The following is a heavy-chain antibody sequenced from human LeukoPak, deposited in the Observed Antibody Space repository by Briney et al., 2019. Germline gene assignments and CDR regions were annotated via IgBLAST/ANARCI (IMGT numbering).Heavy chain of an antibody. CDR3: ARGRVSSSTWYSTYYYYFYMDV. D-gene: IGHD1-1*01. J-gene: IGHJ6*03. CDR1: DDSITMYY. Sequence: SETLSLTCSVSDDSITMYYWTWIRQPPGEGLEWIGYVDHTGSTDFNPSLNGRVSISRDTTNNLFSLRLRSVTAADTAVYFCARGRVSSSTWYSTYYYYFYMDVWGKGTTVTVSS. V-gene: IGHV4-59*01. CDR2: VDHTGST.